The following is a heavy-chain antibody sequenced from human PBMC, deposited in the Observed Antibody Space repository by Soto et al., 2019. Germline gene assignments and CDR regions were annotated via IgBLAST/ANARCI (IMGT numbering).Heavy chain of an antibody. CDR2: IWYDGSNK. D-gene: IGHD2-15*01. V-gene: IGHV3-33*01. Sequence: PGGALRLSCAASGFTFSSYGMHWVRQAPGKGLEWVAVIWYDGSNKYYADSVKGRFTISRDNSKNTLYLQMNSLRAEDTAVYYCAYCSGGSCYRDAFDIWGQGTMVNVSS. CDR1: GFTFSSYG. CDR3: AYCSGGSCYRDAFDI. J-gene: IGHJ3*02.